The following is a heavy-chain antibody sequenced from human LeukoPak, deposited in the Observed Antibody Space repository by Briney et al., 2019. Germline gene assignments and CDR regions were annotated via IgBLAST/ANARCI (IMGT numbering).Heavy chain of an antibody. D-gene: IGHD3-22*01. J-gene: IGHJ6*03. Sequence: GGSLRLSCAASGFTFSGSAMHWVRQASGKWLEWVGRIRSKANSYATAYAASVKGRFTISRDDSKNTAYLQMNSLKTEDTAVYYCTWGGYFYYYYMDVWGKGTTVTVSS. CDR3: TWGGYFYYYYMDV. CDR2: IRSKANSYAT. V-gene: IGHV3-73*01. CDR1: GFTFSGSA.